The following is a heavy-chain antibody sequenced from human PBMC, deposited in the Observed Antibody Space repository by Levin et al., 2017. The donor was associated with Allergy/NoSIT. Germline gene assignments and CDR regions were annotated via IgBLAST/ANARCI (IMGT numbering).Heavy chain of an antibody. J-gene: IGHJ6*02. V-gene: IGHV1-69*13. CDR2: IIPIFGTA. D-gene: IGHD2-2*02. CDR1: GGTFSSYA. CDR3: ARDIVVVPAAITEQQRVQDHYYGMDG. Sequence: SVKVSCKASGGTFSSYAISWVRQAPGQGLEWMGGIIPIFGTANYAQKFQGRVTITADESTSTAYMELSSLRSEDTAVYYCARDIVVVPAAITEQQRVQDHYYGMDGWGQGTTVTVSS.